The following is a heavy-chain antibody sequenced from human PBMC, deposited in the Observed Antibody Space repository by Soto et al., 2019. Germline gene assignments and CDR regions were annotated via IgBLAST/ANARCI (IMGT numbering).Heavy chain of an antibody. CDR1: GGSISSGGYY. Sequence: QVQLHESGPGLVKPSQTLSLTCTVSGGSISSGGYYWSWIRQHPGKGLEWIGYIYYSGSTHYTPSLKSRVAISVDTSKNQFSLRLSSVTAAYTAVYYCARVGLRLGDYYDYWGQGTLVTVSS. D-gene: IGHD3-16*01. J-gene: IGHJ4*02. V-gene: IGHV4-31*03. CDR2: IYYSGST. CDR3: ARVGLRLGDYYDY.